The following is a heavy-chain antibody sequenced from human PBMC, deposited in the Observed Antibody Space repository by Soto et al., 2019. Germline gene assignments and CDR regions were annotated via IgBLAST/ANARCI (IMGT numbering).Heavy chain of an antibody. V-gene: IGHV1-18*01. CDR1: GYSFTSFG. CDR3: ARDVRVGAHTDACDI. D-gene: IGHD1-26*01. CDR2: INTYNGKR. Sequence: QDQLVQSGTEVKKPGASVRISCKAPGYSFTSFGISWVRQAPGQGPEWVGRINTYNGKRDFAQNLQGRLTMTTDTSTSTVYMELRSLTSDDTAMYHCARDVRVGAHTDACDIWGQGTMVIVSS. J-gene: IGHJ3*02.